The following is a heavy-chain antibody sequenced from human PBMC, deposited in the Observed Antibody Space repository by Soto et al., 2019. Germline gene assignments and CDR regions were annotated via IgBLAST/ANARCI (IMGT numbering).Heavy chain of an antibody. Sequence: AVKGSCKAYGYAFTSYGISWVRQAPGQGLEWMGWISSYNGNTNYAQKPQGRVNMTTDTYTSTAYMKLRSLRIDYTAVYSWAREHPWNGVAFDIWGQGTMVTVSS. D-gene: IGHD1-1*01. CDR2: ISSYNGNT. CDR3: AREHPWNGVAFDI. CDR1: GYAFTSYG. J-gene: IGHJ3*02. V-gene: IGHV1-18*01.